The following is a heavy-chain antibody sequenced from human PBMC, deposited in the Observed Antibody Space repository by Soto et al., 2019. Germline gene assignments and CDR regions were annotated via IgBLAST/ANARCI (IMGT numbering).Heavy chain of an antibody. Sequence: SETLSLTCAVYGGSFSGCYWSWIRQPPGKGLEWIGEINHSGSTNYNPSLKSRVTISVDTSKNQFSLKLSSVTAADTAVYYCARTYYYDSSGYTDYWGQGTLVT. D-gene: IGHD3-22*01. CDR2: INHSGST. V-gene: IGHV4-34*01. CDR3: ARTYYYDSSGYTDY. J-gene: IGHJ4*02. CDR1: GGSFSGCY.